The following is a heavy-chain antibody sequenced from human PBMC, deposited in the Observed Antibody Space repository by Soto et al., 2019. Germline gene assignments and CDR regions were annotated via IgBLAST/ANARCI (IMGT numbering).Heavy chain of an antibody. J-gene: IGHJ6*02. CDR2: IKSKTDGGTT. V-gene: IGHV3-15*07. Sequence: GGSLRLSCAASGFTFSNAWMNWVRQAPGKGLEWVGRIKSKTDGGTTDYAAPVKGRFTISRDDSKNTLYLQMNSLKTGDTAVYYCTLGDYYYGMDVWGQGTTVTVSS. CDR3: TLGDYYYGMDV. CDR1: GFTFSNAW.